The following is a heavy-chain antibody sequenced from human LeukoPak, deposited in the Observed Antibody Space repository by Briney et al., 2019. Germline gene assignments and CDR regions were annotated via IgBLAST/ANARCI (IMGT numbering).Heavy chain of an antibody. Sequence: GGSLRLSCAASGFTFSNYAMSWVRQAPGKGLEWVSATSSSGDNTYYADSVKGRFTISRDNAKNSLYLQMNSLRAEDTAAYYCARDPWVGVTTDYWGQGTLVTVSS. D-gene: IGHD4-11*01. CDR2: TSSSGDNT. V-gene: IGHV3-23*01. CDR3: ARDPWVGVTTDY. J-gene: IGHJ4*02. CDR1: GFTFSNYA.